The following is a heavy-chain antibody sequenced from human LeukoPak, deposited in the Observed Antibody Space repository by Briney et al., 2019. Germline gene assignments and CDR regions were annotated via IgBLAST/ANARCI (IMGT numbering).Heavy chain of an antibody. D-gene: IGHD4-17*01. Sequence: GGSLRLSCAASGFTVSSNYMSWVRQAPGKGLEWVSVIYSGGSTYYADSVKGRFTISRDNSKNTLYLQMNSLRAEDTAVYYCARIYGAALFDYWGQGTLVTVSS. V-gene: IGHV3-66*01. CDR1: GFTVSSNY. J-gene: IGHJ4*02. CDR2: IYSGGST. CDR3: ARIYGAALFDY.